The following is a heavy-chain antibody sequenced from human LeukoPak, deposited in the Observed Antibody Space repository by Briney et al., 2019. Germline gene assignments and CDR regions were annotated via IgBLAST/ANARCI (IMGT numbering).Heavy chain of an antibody. J-gene: IGHJ6*02. CDR2: ISAYNGNT. CDR1: GGTFSSYA. V-gene: IGHV1-18*01. D-gene: IGHD6-13*01. CDR3: ARDRWGRIAEYYYGMDV. Sequence: ASVKVSCKASGGTFSSYAISWVRQAPGQGLEWMGRISAYNGNTNYAQKLQGRVTMTTDTSTSTAYMELRSLRSDDTAVYYCARDRWGRIAEYYYGMDVWGQGTTVTVSS.